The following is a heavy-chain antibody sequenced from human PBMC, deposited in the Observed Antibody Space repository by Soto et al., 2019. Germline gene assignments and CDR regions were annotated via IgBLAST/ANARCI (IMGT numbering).Heavy chain of an antibody. CDR2: IVPIFGTT. D-gene: IGHD6-19*01. Sequence: QVQLVQSGAEVKKPGSSVKVSCKVSGGTFSNYAIDWVRLAPGHGLEWMGGIVPIFGTTYYTQKFQGRATCVADDSTTTADLEISGLRSEHTAIYSCARVEAVAGLYNYHGLAVWGQGTAVTVSS. V-gene: IGHV1-69*12. CDR3: ARVEAVAGLYNYHGLAV. CDR1: GGTFSNYA. J-gene: IGHJ6*02.